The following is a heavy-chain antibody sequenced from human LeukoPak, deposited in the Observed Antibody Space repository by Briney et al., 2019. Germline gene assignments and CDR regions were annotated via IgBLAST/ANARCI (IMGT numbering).Heavy chain of an antibody. V-gene: IGHV4-30-2*01. CDR1: GGSISSGGYS. J-gene: IGHJ4*02. Sequence: SQTLSLTCAVSGGSISSGGYSWSWIRQPPGKGLEWIGYIYHGGSTYYNPSLKSRVTISVDRSKNQFSLKLSSVTAADTAVYYCARGVGATDFDYWGQGTLVTVSS. CDR3: ARGVGATDFDY. D-gene: IGHD1-26*01. CDR2: IYHGGST.